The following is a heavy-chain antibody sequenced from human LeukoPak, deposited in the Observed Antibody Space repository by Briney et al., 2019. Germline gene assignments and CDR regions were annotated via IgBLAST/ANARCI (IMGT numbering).Heavy chain of an antibody. CDR1: GFTFRSYW. CDR2: INQGGSVK. CDR3: ARVGYSGWNLEY. D-gene: IGHD5-12*01. Sequence: PGGSLRLPCAASGFTFRSYWMSWVRQAPGKGLEWVANINQGGSVKYYVDSVKGRFTISRDDAKNSLYVQMNSLRDEDTAVYCCARVGYSGWNLEYWGQGTLVTVSS. J-gene: IGHJ4*02. V-gene: IGHV3-7*01.